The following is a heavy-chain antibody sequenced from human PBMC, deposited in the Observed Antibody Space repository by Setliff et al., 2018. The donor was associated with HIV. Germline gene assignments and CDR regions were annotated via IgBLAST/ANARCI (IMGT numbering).Heavy chain of an antibody. CDR1: GVSLSGFY. J-gene: IGHJ4*02. CDR2: VTPSGST. Sequence: LSLTCAVYGVSLSGFYWTFIRQSPGKGLEWIGEVTPSGSTTYDTSLKSRITISMDTSKNQFSLKLTSVTAADMGVDYFARGRKKTLAVSGTRYFDFWGQGTLVTVSS. V-gene: IGHV4-34*01. CDR3: ARGRKKTLAVSGTRYFDF. D-gene: IGHD6-19*01.